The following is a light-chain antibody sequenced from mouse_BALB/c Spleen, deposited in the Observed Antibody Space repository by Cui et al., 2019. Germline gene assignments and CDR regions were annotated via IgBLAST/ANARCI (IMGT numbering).Light chain of an antibody. J-gene: IGKJ4*01. CDR3: QQNNSCPLT. Sequence: IALTQSQKLMSTSVGDRVIITCKASQNVSSNVAMYQQETGQSPKALIYSASHRYSGVPDRFTGSGTGTGFPLTIRNVQSKELAEYFCQQNNSCPLTFGSGTKLEIK. CDR2: SAS. V-gene: IGKV6-15*01. CDR1: QNVSSN.